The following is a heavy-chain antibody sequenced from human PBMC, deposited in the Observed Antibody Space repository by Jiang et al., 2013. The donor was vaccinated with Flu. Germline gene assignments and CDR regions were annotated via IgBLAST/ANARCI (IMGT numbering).Heavy chain of an antibody. CDR3: ARLRLVAADYNWFEP. V-gene: IGHV5-10-1*01. D-gene: IGHD2-21*01. CDR2: IDPTDSYT. J-gene: IGHJ5*02. Sequence: GAEVKKPGESLRISCKASKYDFTNYWISWVRQKPGEGLEWMGRIDPTDSYTAYSPSFQGHVTMSVDTSISTAYLHWDSLKASDSAMYFCARLRLVAADYNWFEPWGQGTRVIVSS. CDR1: KYDFTNYW.